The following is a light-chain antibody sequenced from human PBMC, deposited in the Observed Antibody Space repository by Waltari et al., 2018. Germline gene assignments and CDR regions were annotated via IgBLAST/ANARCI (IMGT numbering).Light chain of an antibody. CDR1: QSVSSS. Sequence: EIVLTQSPATLSLSPGATATLSCRASQSVSSSLGWYQQKPGQAPRLLIYDASNRATGIPARFSGSGSGTDFTLTISSLEPEDFAIYYGQQRSAWPTFGGGTKVEIK. CDR3: QQRSAWPT. J-gene: IGKJ4*01. CDR2: DAS. V-gene: IGKV3-11*01.